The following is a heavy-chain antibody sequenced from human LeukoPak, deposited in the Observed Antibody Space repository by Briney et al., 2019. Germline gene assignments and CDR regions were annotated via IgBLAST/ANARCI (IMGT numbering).Heavy chain of an antibody. CDR3: AKSTGIAPVASYYYDSSGYYGDY. CDR2: IYYSGST. D-gene: IGHD3-22*01. J-gene: IGHJ4*02. Sequence: SETLSLTCTVSGGSISSYYWSWIRQPPGKGLEWIGYIYYSGSTNYNPSLKSRVTISVDTSRNQFSLKLSSVTAEDTAVYYCAKSTGIAPVASYYYDSSGYYGDYWGQGTLVTVSS. CDR1: GGSISSYY. V-gene: IGHV4-59*01.